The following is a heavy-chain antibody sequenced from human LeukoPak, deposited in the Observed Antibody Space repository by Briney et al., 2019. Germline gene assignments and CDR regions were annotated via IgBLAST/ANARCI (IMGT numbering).Heavy chain of an antibody. V-gene: IGHV1-18*01. Sequence: ASVKVSCKASGYTFTTYGLSWVRQAPGQGLEWMGWISAYNGNTNYAQKLQGRVTMTTDTSTSTAYMELRSLRSDDTAVYYCARGGREVTTGYWYFDLWGRGTLVTVSS. CDR1: GYTFTTYG. D-gene: IGHD4-11*01. CDR3: ARGGREVTTGYWYFDL. J-gene: IGHJ2*01. CDR2: ISAYNGNT.